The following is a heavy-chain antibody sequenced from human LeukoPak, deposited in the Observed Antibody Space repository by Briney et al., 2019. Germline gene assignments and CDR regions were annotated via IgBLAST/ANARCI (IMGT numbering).Heavy chain of an antibody. V-gene: IGHV3-30-3*01. D-gene: IGHD3-22*01. CDR3: ARASYDSSGSRRFDY. CDR2: FIYDGSNK. CDR1: GFPLRSFS. J-gene: IGHJ4*02. Sequence: GGSPRPSCAASGFPLRSFSMAWGPQGPGQGVGGVAGFIYDGSNKYYADSVKGRFTISRDNSKNTLYLQMNSLRAEDTAVYYCARASYDSSGSRRFDYWGQGTLVTVSS.